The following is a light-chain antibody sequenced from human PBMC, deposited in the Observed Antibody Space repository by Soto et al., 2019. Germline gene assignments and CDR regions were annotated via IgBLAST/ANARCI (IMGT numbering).Light chain of an antibody. V-gene: IGKV3-11*01. CDR1: QSVSSY. CDR3: QQRSNGLT. CDR2: DAS. Sequence: EIVLTQSPATLSLSPGERATLSCRASQSVSSYLAWYQQKSGQAPRLLIYDASNRATGIPARFSGSGSGTDFTLTISILEPEDFAVYYCQQRSNGLTFGGGTKVEIK. J-gene: IGKJ4*01.